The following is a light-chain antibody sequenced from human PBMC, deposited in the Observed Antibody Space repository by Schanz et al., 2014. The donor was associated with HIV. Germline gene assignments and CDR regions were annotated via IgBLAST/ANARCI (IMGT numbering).Light chain of an antibody. Sequence: QSVLTQPPSASGSPGQSVTISCTGTSSDVGGYNYVSWYQQHPGKAPKLMIYEVSKRPSGVPDRFSGSKSGNTASLTVSGLQSEDEAEYYCAAWADNLDGYVFGSGTKLTVL. V-gene: IGLV2-8*01. CDR3: AAWADNLDGYV. CDR1: SSDVGGYNY. CDR2: EVS. J-gene: IGLJ1*01.